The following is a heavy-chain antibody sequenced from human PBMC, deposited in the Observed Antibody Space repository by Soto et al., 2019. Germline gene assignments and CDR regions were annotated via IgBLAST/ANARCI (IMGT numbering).Heavy chain of an antibody. D-gene: IGHD6-13*01. CDR3: ARDSREPGIAAADPHYYYYGMDV. Sequence: SETLSLTCTVSGGSISSYYWSWIRQPPGKGLEWIGYIYYSGSTNYNPSLKSRVTISVDTSKNQFSLKLSSVTAADTAVYYCARDSREPGIAAADPHYYYYGMDVWGQGTTVTVSS. V-gene: IGHV4-59*01. CDR2: IYYSGST. CDR1: GGSISSYY. J-gene: IGHJ6*02.